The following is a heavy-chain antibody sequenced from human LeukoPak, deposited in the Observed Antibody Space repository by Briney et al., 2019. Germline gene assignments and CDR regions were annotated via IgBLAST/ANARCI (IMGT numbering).Heavy chain of an antibody. CDR3: ARFGELLYQSDY. CDR2: ISWNSGSI. CDR1: GFTFSSYW. J-gene: IGHJ4*02. V-gene: IGHV3-9*01. D-gene: IGHD3-10*01. Sequence: GGSLRLSCAASGFTFSSYWMSWVRQAPGKGLEWVSGISWNSGSIGYADSVKGRFTISRDNAKNSLYLQMNSLRAEDTALYYCARFGELLYQSDYWGQGTLVTVSS.